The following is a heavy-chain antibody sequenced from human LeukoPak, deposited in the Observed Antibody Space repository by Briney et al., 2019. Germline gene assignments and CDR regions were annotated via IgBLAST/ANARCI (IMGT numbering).Heavy chain of an antibody. J-gene: IGHJ4*02. CDR2: ISGSGDNT. CDR3: AKRSGYTTGWFFDF. V-gene: IGHV3-23*01. Sequence: PGGSLRLSCAASGFIFSSYAMGWVRQAPGKGLEWVSSISGSGDNTYYAESVKGRFTISRDNSKSTLFLQMNSLRAEDSAVFYCAKRSGYTTGWFFDFWGQGTLVTVSS. CDR1: GFIFSSYA. D-gene: IGHD1-1*01.